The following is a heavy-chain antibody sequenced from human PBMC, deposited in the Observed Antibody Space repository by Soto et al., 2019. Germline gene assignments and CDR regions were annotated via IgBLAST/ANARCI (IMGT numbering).Heavy chain of an antibody. CDR3: ARHQRQQLVKTGLFDP. Sequence: NPSETLSLTCTVSGGSISSSSYYWGWIRQPPGKGLEWIGSIYYNGSTYYNPSLESRVTISVDTYKTQFSLKLSSVTAADTAVYYCARHQRQQLVKTGLFDPWGQGTLVTVSS. D-gene: IGHD6-13*01. CDR1: GGSISSSSYY. V-gene: IGHV4-39*01. J-gene: IGHJ5*02. CDR2: IYYNGST.